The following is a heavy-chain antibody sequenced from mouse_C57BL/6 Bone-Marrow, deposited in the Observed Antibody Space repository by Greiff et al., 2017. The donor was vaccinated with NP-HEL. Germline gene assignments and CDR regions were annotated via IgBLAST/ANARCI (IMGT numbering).Heavy chain of an antibody. D-gene: IGHD5-5*01. CDR2: ITHSGET. CDR1: GFPITSGYY. V-gene: IGHV12-3*01. Sequence: VKLQESGPGLVKPSQSLFLTCSITGFPITSGYYWIWIRQSPGKPLEWMGYITHSGETFYNPSLQSPISITRETSKNQFFLQLNSVTTEDTAMYYCAGGKGYYLSFDVWGTGTTVTVSS. CDR3: AGGKGYYLSFDV. J-gene: IGHJ1*03.